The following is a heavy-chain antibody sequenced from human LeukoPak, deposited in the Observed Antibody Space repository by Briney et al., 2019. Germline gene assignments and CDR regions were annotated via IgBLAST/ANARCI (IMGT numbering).Heavy chain of an antibody. V-gene: IGHV3-30-3*01. CDR1: GFTFSSYA. J-gene: IGHJ4*02. CDR2: ISYDGSNK. Sequence: PGGSLRLSCAASGFTFSSYAMHWVRQAPGKGLEWVAVISYDGSNKYYADSVKGRFTISRDNSKNTLYLQMNSLRAEDTAVYYCARDRWGGVGSDYWGQGTLVTVSS. CDR3: ARDRWGGVGSDY. D-gene: IGHD3-16*01.